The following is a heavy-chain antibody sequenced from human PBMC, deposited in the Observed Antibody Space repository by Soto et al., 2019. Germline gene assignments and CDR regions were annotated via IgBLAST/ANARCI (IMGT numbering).Heavy chain of an antibody. V-gene: IGHV1-3*04. D-gene: IGHD1-26*01. J-gene: IGHJ4*02. CDR1: GYTFTSYA. CDR3: ARDVSATDY. CDR2: MNTGNGNT. Sequence: QVQLVQSGAEVKKPGASVKVSCKASGYTFTSYAMHWVRQAPGQRLGWMGWMNTGNGNTKYSQKFQGRVNITTDTSASTAYMYLSSLTSEDTAVYSCARDVSATDYWGQGTLFTVSS.